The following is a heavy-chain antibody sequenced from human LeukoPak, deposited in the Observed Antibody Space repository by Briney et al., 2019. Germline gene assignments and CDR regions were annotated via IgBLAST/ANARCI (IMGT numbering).Heavy chain of an antibody. CDR2: MYGDMSEI. Sequence: GGSLRLSCEVSGFTFSDSWMHWVRQTPGKGLGWVSRMYGDMSEISYADSVKGRFTISRDNAKNTVYLQMNSLRGEDTAVYYCARDLGLRGSTWGQGTLVTVSS. V-gene: IGHV3-74*01. J-gene: IGHJ5*02. D-gene: IGHD4-23*01. CDR1: GFTFSDSW. CDR3: ARDLGLRGST.